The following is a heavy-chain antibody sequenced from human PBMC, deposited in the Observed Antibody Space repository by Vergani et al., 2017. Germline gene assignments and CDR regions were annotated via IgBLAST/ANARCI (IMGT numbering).Heavy chain of an antibody. D-gene: IGHD4-23*01. CDR3: ASLGYYGGNLPFDY. CDR1: GGYISSSCYY. CDR2: IYYSGST. J-gene: IGHJ4*02. Sequence: QLQLQESGPGVVKPSETLSLTCTVSGGYISSSCYYWGWIRQPPGTGLEWIGSIYYSGSTYYNPSLKSRVTISVDTSKNQFSLKLSSVTAADTSVYYCASLGYYGGNLPFDYGGQGTLVTVSS. V-gene: IGHV4-39*01.